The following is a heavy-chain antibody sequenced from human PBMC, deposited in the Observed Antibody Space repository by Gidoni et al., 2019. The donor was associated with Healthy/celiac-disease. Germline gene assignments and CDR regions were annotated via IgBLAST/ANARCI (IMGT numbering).Heavy chain of an antibody. CDR2: ISYDGSNK. D-gene: IGHD2-2*01. J-gene: IGHJ4*02. CDR3: ARGGNIVVVPAAYVDY. Sequence: QVQLVESGGGVVQPGRSLRLSCAASGFTFSSYAMHWVRQAPGKGLEWVAVISYDGSNKYYADSVKGRFTISRDNSKNTLYLQMNSLRAEDTAVYYCARGGNIVVVPAAYVDYWGQGTLVTVSS. CDR1: GFTFSSYA. V-gene: IGHV3-30-3*01.